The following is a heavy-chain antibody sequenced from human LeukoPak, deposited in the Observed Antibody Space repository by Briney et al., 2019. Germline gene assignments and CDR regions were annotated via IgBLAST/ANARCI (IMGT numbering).Heavy chain of an antibody. CDR3: ARSGEWIQLWTAYYFDY. CDR2: ITGSSTTI. CDR1: GFSLSIYS. J-gene: IGHJ4*02. D-gene: IGHD5-18*01. V-gene: IGHV3-48*01. Sequence: GGSLRLTCAASGFSLSIYSMNWVRQAPGKGLEWVSHITGSSTTIYYADSLRGRFTISRDNSKNTLYLQMNSLRAEDTAVYYCARSGEWIQLWTAYYFDYWGQGTLVTVSS.